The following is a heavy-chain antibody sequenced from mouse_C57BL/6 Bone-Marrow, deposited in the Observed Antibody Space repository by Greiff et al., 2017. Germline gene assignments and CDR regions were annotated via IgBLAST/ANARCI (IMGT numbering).Heavy chain of an antibody. Sequence: VQLQQSGAELVRPGTSVKLSCKASGYTFTNYWIGWAKQRPGHGLEWIGDINPGGGYTNYNEKFKGKATLTADKSSSTAYMQFSNLTSEDSAIYYCAGGNYLDYWGQGTLVTVSA. V-gene: IGHV1-63*01. J-gene: IGHJ3*01. CDR3: AGGNYLDY. CDR1: GYTFTNYW. CDR2: INPGGGYT. D-gene: IGHD2-1*01.